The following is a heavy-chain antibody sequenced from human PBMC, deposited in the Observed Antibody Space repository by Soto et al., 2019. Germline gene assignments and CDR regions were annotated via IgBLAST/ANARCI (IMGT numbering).Heavy chain of an antibody. CDR1: GFTFSSHS. CDR3: AREPGVSSGWYVDY. V-gene: IGHV3-21*01. Sequence: PGGSLRLSCAASGFTFSSHSMNWVRQAPGKGLEWVSSITSSSSYINYADSVKGRFTISRDNAKTSLYLQMNSLRAEDTAVYYCAREPGVSSGWYVDYWGQGTLVTVLL. J-gene: IGHJ4*02. CDR2: ITSSSSYI. D-gene: IGHD6-19*01.